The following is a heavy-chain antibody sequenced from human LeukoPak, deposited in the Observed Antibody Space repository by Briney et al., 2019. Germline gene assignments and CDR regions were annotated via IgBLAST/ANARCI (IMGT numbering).Heavy chain of an antibody. CDR3: ARLPLTYYYDSSGYFDY. D-gene: IGHD3-22*01. Sequence: SETLSLTCTVSGGSISSSSYYWGWLRQPPGKGLEWIGSIYYSGSTYYNPSLKSRVTISVDTSKNQFSLKLSSVTAADTAVYYCARLPLTYYYDSSGYFDYWGQGTLVTVSS. CDR1: GGSISSSSYY. CDR2: IYYSGST. V-gene: IGHV4-39*01. J-gene: IGHJ4*02.